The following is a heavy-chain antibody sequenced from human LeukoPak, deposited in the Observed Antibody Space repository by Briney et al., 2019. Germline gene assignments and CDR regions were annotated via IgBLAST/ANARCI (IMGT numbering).Heavy chain of an antibody. V-gene: IGHV3-30-3*01. CDR3: ARASWELLAPDY. CDR2: ISYDGSNK. J-gene: IGHJ4*02. Sequence: GGSLRLSCAASGFTFSSYAMSWVRQAPGKGLEWVAVISYDGSNKYYADSVKGRFTISRDNSKNTLYLQMNSLRAEDTAVYYCARASWELLAPDYWGQGTLVTVSS. CDR1: GFTFSSYA. D-gene: IGHD1-26*01.